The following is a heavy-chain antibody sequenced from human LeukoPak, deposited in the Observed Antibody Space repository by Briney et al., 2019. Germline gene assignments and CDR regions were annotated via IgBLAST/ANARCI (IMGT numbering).Heavy chain of an antibody. D-gene: IGHD4-11*01. V-gene: IGHV3-74*01. CDR3: ARVAGGVMTTVFNWFDP. CDR1: GFTFSSYW. Sequence: GGSLRLSCAASGFTFSSYWMHWVRQAPGKGLVWVSRINTDGSSTSYADSVKGRFTISRDNAKNTLYLQMNSLRAEDTAVYYCARVAGGVMTTVFNWFDPWGQGTLVTVSS. CDR2: INTDGSST. J-gene: IGHJ5*02.